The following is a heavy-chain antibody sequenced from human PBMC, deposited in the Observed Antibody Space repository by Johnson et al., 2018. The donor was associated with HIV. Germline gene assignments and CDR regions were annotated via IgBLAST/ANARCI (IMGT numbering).Heavy chain of an antibody. CDR1: GFTFSSYA. D-gene: IGHD1-26*01. J-gene: IGHJ3*02. CDR3: ARVDRAWAFDI. V-gene: IGHV3-30-3*01. CDR2: ISYDGSNK. Sequence: QVQLVESGGGVVQPGRSLRLSCAASGFTFSSYAMHWVRQAPGKGLEWVAVISYDGSNKYYADAVKGRFTISRDNSKSTVYLHMTSLRTEEAALYYGARVDRAWAFDIWGLGTRVTVSS.